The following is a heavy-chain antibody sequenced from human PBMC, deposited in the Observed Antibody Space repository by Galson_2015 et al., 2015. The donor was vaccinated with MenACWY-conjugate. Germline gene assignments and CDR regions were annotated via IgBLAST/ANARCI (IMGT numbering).Heavy chain of an antibody. D-gene: IGHD4-17*01. CDR2: INPSGGST. CDR1: GYTFTSYY. Sequence: SVKVSCKASGYTFTSYYMHWVRQAPGQGLEWMGIINPSGGSTSYAQKFQGRDTMTRDTSTSTVYMELSSLRSEDTAVYYCARERYGDYYFDYWGQGTLVTVSS. J-gene: IGHJ4*02. V-gene: IGHV1-46*03. CDR3: ARERYGDYYFDY.